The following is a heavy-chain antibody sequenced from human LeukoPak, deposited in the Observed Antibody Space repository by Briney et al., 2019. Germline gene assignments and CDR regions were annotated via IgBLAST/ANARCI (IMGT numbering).Heavy chain of an antibody. CDR3: ARVGGSSGHFDY. J-gene: IGHJ4*02. CDR1: GYSISSGYY. D-gene: IGHD3-16*01. CDR2: IYHSGST. V-gene: IGHV4-38-2*01. Sequence: PSETLSLTCAVSGYSISSGYYWGWVRQPPGKGREWLGSIYHSGSTYYNPSLKSRVTISVDTSKNQFSLKLSSVTAADTAVYYCARVGGSSGHFDYWGQGTLVTVSS.